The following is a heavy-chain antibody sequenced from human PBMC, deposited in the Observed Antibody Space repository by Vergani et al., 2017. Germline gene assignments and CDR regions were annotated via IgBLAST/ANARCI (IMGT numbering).Heavy chain of an antibody. CDR3: ARHXRKTYTATMGWYDY. V-gene: IGHV4-39*01. D-gene: IGHD3-16*01. Sequence: QLQLQESGPGLVKPSATLSLTCSVSGASIRSSNYYWGWIRQPPGKGLEWIASIYYSGSTYYNPSLKSRVTISVDTSKNQFSLKLSSVTAADTALYFCARHXRKTYTATMGWYDYWGQGILVTVSS. CDR1: GASIRSSNYY. J-gene: IGHJ4*02. CDR2: IYYSGST.